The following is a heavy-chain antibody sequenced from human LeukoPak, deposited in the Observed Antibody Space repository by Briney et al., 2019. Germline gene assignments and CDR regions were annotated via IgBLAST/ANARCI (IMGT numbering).Heavy chain of an antibody. D-gene: IGHD1-1*01. J-gene: IGHJ4*02. CDR1: GFTFSSYG. Sequence: GGSLRLSCAASGFTFSSYGMHWVRQAPGKGLEWVAVISYDGSNKYYADSVKGRFTISRDNSKNTLYLQMNSLRAEDTAVYYCARERNWNDAEGGGNFDYWGQGTLVTVSS. V-gene: IGHV3-30*03. CDR3: ARERNWNDAEGGGNFDY. CDR2: ISYDGSNK.